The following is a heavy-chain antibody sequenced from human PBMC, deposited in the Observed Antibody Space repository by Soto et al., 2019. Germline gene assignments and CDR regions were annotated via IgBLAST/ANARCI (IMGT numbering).Heavy chain of an antibody. V-gene: IGHV1-46*01. Sequence: ASVKVSCKASGYTFTSYYMHWVRQAPGQGLEWMGIINPSGGSTSYAQKFQGRVTMTRDTSTSTVYMELSSLRSEDTAVYYCARDRTDYDILTGYHWFDPWGQGTLVTVSS. J-gene: IGHJ5*02. CDR2: INPSGGST. CDR3: ARDRTDYDILTGYHWFDP. D-gene: IGHD3-9*01. CDR1: GYTFTSYY.